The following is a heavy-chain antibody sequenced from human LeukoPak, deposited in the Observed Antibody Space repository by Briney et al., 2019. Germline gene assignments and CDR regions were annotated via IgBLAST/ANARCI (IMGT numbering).Heavy chain of an antibody. CDR1: GFTFSSYA. V-gene: IGHV3-23*01. CDR2: ISGSGGST. Sequence: PGGSLRLSCAASGFTFSSYAMSWVRQAPGKGLEWVSAISGSGGSTYYADSVKGRFTISRDNSKNTLYLEMNSLRAEDTAAYYCARKYYYHSSGFYLDVLDFWGQGTMVTVSS. CDR3: ARKYYYHSSGFYLDVLDF. J-gene: IGHJ3*01. D-gene: IGHD3-22*01.